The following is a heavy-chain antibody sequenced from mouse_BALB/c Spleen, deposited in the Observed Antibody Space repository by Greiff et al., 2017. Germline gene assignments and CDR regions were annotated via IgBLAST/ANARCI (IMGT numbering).Heavy chain of an antibody. CDR2: ILPGSGST. V-gene: IGHV1-9*01. D-gene: IGHD2-4*01. J-gene: IGHJ3*01. CDR3: ARREMITTSWFAY. CDR1: GYTFSSYW. Sequence: VKLQQSGAELMKPGASVKISCKATGYTFSSYWIEWVKQRPGHGLEWIGEILPGSGSTNYNEKFKGKATFTADTSSNTAYMQLSSLTSEDSAVYYCARREMITTSWFAYWGQGTLVTVSA.